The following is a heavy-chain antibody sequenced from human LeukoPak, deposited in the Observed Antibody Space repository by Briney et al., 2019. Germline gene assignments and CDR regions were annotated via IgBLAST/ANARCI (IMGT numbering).Heavy chain of an antibody. J-gene: IGHJ4*02. CDR3: AKDEDDYGGDSADH. CDR2: INSDGSFT. CDR1: GFTFSRYW. Sequence: GGSLRLSCAASGFTFSRYWMHWVRQAPGKGLVWVSRINSDGSFTTYADSVEGRFTISRDNAKNTLYLQMNSLRVEDTAVFYCAKDEDDYGGDSADHWGQGTLVTVSS. V-gene: IGHV3-74*01. D-gene: IGHD4-23*01.